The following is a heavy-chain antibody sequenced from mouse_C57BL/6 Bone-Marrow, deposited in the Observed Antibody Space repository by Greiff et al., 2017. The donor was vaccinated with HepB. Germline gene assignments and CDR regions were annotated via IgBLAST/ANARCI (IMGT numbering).Heavy chain of an antibody. CDR2: INPSNGGT. V-gene: IGHV1-53*01. D-gene: IGHD2-3*01. J-gene: IGHJ2*01. Sequence: VQLQQPGTELVKPGASVKLSCKASGYTFTSYWMHWVKQRPGQGLEWIGNINPSNGGTNYNEKFKSKATLTVDKSSSTAYMQLSSLISEDSAVYYCARFLACGYYGLGYWGQGTTLTVSS. CDR3: ARFLACGYYGLGY. CDR1: GYTFTSYW.